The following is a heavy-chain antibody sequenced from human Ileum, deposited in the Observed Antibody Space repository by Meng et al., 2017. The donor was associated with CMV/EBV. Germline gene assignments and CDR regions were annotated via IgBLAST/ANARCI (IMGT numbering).Heavy chain of an antibody. CDR1: GFTFTSYA. Sequence: GGSLRLSCAASGFTFTSYAMTWVRQAPGKGLEWVSSIFSAGGGTYYADSVKGRFTISIDASKNRLYLQMSSLSAEDTALYYCARGLSYHPNWFDPWGQGTLVTVSS. CDR2: IFSAGGGT. J-gene: IGHJ5*02. D-gene: IGHD1-14*01. CDR3: ARGLSYHPNWFDP. V-gene: IGHV3-23*03.